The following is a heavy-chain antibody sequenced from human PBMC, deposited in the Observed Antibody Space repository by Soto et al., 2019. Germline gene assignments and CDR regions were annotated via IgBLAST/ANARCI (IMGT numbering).Heavy chain of an antibody. CDR3: AGYYYGSGSYYNVLSARFDY. Sequence: SETLSLTCAVYGGSFIGYYWSWIRQPPGKGLEWIGEINHSGSTNYNPSLKSRVTISVDTSKNQFSLKLSSVTAADTAVYYCAGYYYGSGSYYNVLSARFDYWGQGTLVTVSS. CDR2: INHSGST. CDR1: GGSFIGYY. D-gene: IGHD3-10*01. V-gene: IGHV4-34*01. J-gene: IGHJ4*02.